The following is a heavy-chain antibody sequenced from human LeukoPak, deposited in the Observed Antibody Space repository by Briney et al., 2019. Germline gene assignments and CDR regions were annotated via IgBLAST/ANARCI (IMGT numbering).Heavy chain of an antibody. CDR3: TTGYYGDYVGVTFDY. CDR2: IKIKTDGGTT. CDR1: GFTFSNAW. V-gene: IGHV3-15*01. D-gene: IGHD4-17*01. Sequence: TAGGSLRLSCAASGFTFSNAWMSWVRQAPGKGLEWVGRIKIKTDGGTTDYAAPVKGRFTISRDDSKNTPYLQMNSLKTEDTAVYYCTTGYYGDYVGVTFDYWGQGTLVTVSS. J-gene: IGHJ4*02.